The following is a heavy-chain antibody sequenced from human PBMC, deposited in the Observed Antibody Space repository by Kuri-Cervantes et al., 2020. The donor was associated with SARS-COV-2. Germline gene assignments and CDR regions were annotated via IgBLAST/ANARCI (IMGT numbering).Heavy chain of an antibody. CDR2: IIPIFGSA. Sequence: SVKVSCKASGGTFRGYAVSWVRQAPGQGLEYMGGIIPIFGSANYAQKFEGRVTITADESTTIVYMELSGLTSEDTAVYYCAIRQNWNVRENWFDPWGPGTLVTVSS. J-gene: IGHJ5*02. V-gene: IGHV1-69*13. CDR3: AIRQNWNVRENWFDP. D-gene: IGHD1-1*01. CDR1: GGTFRGYA.